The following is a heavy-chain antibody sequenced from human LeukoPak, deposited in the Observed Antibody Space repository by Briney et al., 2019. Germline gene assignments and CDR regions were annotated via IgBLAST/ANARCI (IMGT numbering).Heavy chain of an antibody. CDR3: ARLPYCTSSSCSKHYFDY. CDR2: IYPGDSDT. V-gene: IGHV5-51*01. Sequence: ASVKISCKGSGYSFTSYWIGWVRQMPGKGLEWMGIIYPGDSDTRYSPSFQGQVTISADKSISTAYLQWSSLKASDNAMYHCARLPYCTSSSCSKHYFDYWGQGTLVTVSS. D-gene: IGHD2-2*01. CDR1: GYSFTSYW. J-gene: IGHJ4*02.